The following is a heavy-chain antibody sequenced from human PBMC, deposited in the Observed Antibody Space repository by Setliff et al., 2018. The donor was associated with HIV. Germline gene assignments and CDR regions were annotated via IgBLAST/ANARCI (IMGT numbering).Heavy chain of an antibody. V-gene: IGHV4-61*01. CDR2: ITYSGST. CDR1: GDSIDSGPSY. Sequence: SETLSLTCTVSGDSIDSGPSYWTWIRQPPGKGLEWIWYITYSGSTKYNPSLKSRVTISIDTSKNQFSLKLSSVTPADTAVYYCASHAPYTSSWNAAAFDIWGQGTMVTVSS. CDR3: ASHAPYTSSWNAAAFDI. D-gene: IGHD6-13*01. J-gene: IGHJ3*02.